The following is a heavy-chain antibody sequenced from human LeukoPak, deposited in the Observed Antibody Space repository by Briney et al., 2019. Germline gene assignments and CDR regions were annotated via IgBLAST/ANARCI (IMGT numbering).Heavy chain of an antibody. Sequence: NASETLSLTCTVSGGSISSSSYYWGWIRQPPGKGLEWIGSIYYSGSTYYNPSLKSRVTLSVDTSKNQFSLKLSSVTAADTAVYYCARHDYSNNWFDPWGQGTLVTVSS. J-gene: IGHJ5*02. V-gene: IGHV4-39*01. CDR2: IYYSGST. CDR3: ARHDYSNNWFDP. CDR1: GGSISSSSYY. D-gene: IGHD4-11*01.